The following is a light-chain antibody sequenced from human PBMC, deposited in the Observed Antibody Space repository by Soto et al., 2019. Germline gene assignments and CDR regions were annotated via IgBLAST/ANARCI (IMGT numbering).Light chain of an antibody. CDR3: QVWDSSSDHVV. Sequence: SYELTHPPSVSGAPGQTARITCERDNIGSKSVHWYQQKPGQAPVLVVYGDSDRPSGNPERFSGSDSGNTATLTICRVEAGDEADYYCQVWDSSSDHVVFGGGTQLTVL. CDR1: NIGSKS. CDR2: GDS. J-gene: IGLJ2*01. V-gene: IGLV3-21*02.